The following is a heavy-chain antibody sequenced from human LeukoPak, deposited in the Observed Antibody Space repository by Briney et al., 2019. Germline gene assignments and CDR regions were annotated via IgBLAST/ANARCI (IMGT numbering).Heavy chain of an antibody. D-gene: IGHD6-6*01. CDR2: INGDGRNI. V-gene: IGHV3-74*01. Sequence: GGSLRLSCVASGFTFSSYWMHWVRQDPRKGLVWVSRINGDGRNINYADSVRGRFTISRDNAQNTLYLQMNTLRVEDTAVYYCASFTNPNQQLVDLLDYWGQGTLVTVSS. CDR3: ASFTNPNQQLVDLLDY. CDR1: GFTFSSYW. J-gene: IGHJ4*02.